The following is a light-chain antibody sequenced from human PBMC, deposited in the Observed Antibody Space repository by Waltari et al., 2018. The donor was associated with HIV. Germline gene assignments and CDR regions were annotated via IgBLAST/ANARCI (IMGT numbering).Light chain of an antibody. J-gene: IGLJ2*01. CDR1: TRYAGGSNS. CDR2: EVS. CDR3: SSYTSSDTVV. V-gene: IGLV2-14*03. Sequence: QSALTLPASVSGSPGQSITISCTGTTRYAGGSNSVSWYQQHPAKAPKLVILEVSSRPSGCSNRFSCSKSGNTASLTISGLQAEDEAYYYCSSYTSSDTVVFGGGTKVTVL.